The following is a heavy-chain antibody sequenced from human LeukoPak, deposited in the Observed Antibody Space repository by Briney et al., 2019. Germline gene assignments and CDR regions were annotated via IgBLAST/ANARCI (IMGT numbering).Heavy chain of an antibody. CDR2: MNPNSGNT. CDR3: ASVSEQLDAFDI. D-gene: IGHD6-13*01. CDR1: GYTFTSYD. J-gene: IGHJ3*02. V-gene: IGHV1-8*03. Sequence: ASVKVSCKASGYTFTSYDINWVRQATGQGLEWMGWMNPNSGNTGYAQKFQGRVTITRNTSISTAYMELSSLRSEDTAVYYCASVSEQLDAFDIWGQGTMVTVSS.